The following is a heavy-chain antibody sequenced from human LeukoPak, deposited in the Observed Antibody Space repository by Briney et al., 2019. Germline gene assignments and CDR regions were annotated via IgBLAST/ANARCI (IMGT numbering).Heavy chain of an antibody. Sequence: GASLKISCKGSGYSFTSYWSGWVRQMPGKGLEWMGIIYPGDSDTRYSPSFQGQVTISADKSISTAYLQWSSLKASDTGMYYCVTRSRYCSGGSCYSGVYYGMDVWGQGTTVTVSS. D-gene: IGHD2-15*01. CDR1: GYSFTSYW. CDR3: VTRSRYCSGGSCYSGVYYGMDV. J-gene: IGHJ6*02. CDR2: IYPGDSDT. V-gene: IGHV5-51*01.